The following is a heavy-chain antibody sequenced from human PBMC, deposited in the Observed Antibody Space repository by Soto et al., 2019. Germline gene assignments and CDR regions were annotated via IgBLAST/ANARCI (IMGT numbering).Heavy chain of an antibody. Sequence: SETLSLTCAVYGGSFSGYYWSWIRQPPGKGLEWIGEINHSGSTNYNPSLKSRVTISVDTSKNQFSLKLSPVTAADTAVYYCARGKTAGFYYYYGMDVWGQGTTVTVSS. V-gene: IGHV4-34*01. CDR3: ARGKTAGFYYYYGMDV. CDR1: GGSFSGYY. J-gene: IGHJ6*02. CDR2: INHSGST. D-gene: IGHD6-13*01.